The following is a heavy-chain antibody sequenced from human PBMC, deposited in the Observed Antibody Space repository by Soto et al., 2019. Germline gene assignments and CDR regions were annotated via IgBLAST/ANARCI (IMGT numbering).Heavy chain of an antibody. D-gene: IGHD1-26*01. Sequence: QVQLLQSGAEVKKPGASVKISCKASGYNFNNFETNWVRQAPAQGLGWMGGMKGYSGNPLYAQNFQGRLTLTRDTSTNTAYLELTSLAYEDTAIYFCARRRGESYYGLDYWGQGTLVTVSS. J-gene: IGHJ4*02. CDR3: ARRRGESYYGLDY. CDR1: GYNFNNFE. CDR2: MKGYSGNP. V-gene: IGHV1-8*01.